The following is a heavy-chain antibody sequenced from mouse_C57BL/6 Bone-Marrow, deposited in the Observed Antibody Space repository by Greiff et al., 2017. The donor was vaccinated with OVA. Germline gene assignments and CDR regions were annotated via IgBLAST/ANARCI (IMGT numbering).Heavy chain of an antibody. V-gene: IGHV5-17*01. CDR3: ARDGSSWGYYAMDY. D-gene: IGHD1-1*01. Sequence: EVNVVESGGGLVKPGGSLKLSCAASGFTFSDYGMHWVRQAPEKGLEWVAYISSGSSTIYYADTVKGRFTISRDNAKNTLFLQMTSLRSEDTAMYYCARDGSSWGYYAMDYWGQGTSVTVSS. J-gene: IGHJ4*01. CDR2: ISSGSSTI. CDR1: GFTFSDYG.